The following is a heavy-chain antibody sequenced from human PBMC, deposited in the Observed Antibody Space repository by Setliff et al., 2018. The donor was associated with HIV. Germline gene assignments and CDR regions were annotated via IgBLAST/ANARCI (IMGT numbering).Heavy chain of an antibody. CDR3: VKDRTYMAFDI. D-gene: IGHD1-20*01. CDR1: GFTFSSYG. Sequence: GGSLRLSCAASGFTFSSYGMHWVRQAPGKGLEWVAVIWYDGSNKYYADSVKGRFTISRDNSKNTLYLQMNSLRAADTAVYYCVKDRTYMAFDIWGQGTMVTVSS. V-gene: IGHV3-33*06. J-gene: IGHJ3*02. CDR2: IWYDGSNK.